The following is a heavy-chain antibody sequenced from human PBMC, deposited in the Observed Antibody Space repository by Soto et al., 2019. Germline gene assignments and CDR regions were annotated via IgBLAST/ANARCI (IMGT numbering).Heavy chain of an antibody. D-gene: IGHD6-13*01. CDR1: SGSISSYY. Sequence: PSETLSLTCTVSSGSISSYYLSWIRQPPGKGLEWIGYIYYSGSTNYNPSLRSRVTISVDPSKNQISLKLSSVPPADTAVYSCARAGQQQGYYYGMDVWGQGTTVTVSS. V-gene: IGHV4-59*01. CDR3: ARAGQQQGYYYGMDV. J-gene: IGHJ6*02. CDR2: IYYSGST.